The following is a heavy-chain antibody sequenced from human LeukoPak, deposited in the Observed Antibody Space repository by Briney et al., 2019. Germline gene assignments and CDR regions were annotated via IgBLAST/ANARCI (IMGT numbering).Heavy chain of an antibody. CDR3: ARAAYNWN. D-gene: IGHD1-20*01. J-gene: IGHJ4*02. Sequence: SGGSLRLSCAASGFTLRHYVMSWVRQAPGKGLEWVSYIDPSGTTLYYADSVKGRFIISRDNGKNSLYLQLRSLKDEDTAVYFCARAAYNWNWGQGTLVTVSS. CDR2: IDPSGTTL. CDR1: GFTLRHYV. V-gene: IGHV3-11*01.